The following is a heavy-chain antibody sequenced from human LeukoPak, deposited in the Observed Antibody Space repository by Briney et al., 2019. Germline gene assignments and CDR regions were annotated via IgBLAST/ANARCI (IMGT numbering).Heavy chain of an antibody. J-gene: IGHJ3*02. CDR3: ARDRPGTFYYVSGIRAFEI. Sequence: QAGGSLRLSCAASGFTVSRHWMTWVRQAPGKGLEWVATIKHDGSEEYYVDSVKGRFTISRDNAKNSVYLQMNSLRAEDTALYYCARDRPGTFYYVSGIRAFEIWGHGTMVTVSS. D-gene: IGHD3-10*01. CDR2: IKHDGSEE. V-gene: IGHV3-7*01. CDR1: GFTVSRHW.